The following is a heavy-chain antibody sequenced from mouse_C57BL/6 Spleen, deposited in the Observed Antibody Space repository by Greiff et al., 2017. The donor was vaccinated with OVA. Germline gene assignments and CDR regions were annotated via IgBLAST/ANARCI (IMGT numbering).Heavy chain of an antibody. D-gene: IGHD1-1*01. Sequence: QVQLKQPGAELVKPGASVKLSCKASGYTFTSYWMHWVKQRPGQGLEWIGMIHPNSGSTNYNEKFKSKATLTVDKSSSTAYMQLSSLTSEDSAVYYCARRITTVVAKNYGYFDVWGTGTTVTVSS. V-gene: IGHV1-64*01. CDR3: ARRITTVVAKNYGYFDV. CDR2: IHPNSGST. CDR1: GYTFTSYW. J-gene: IGHJ1*03.